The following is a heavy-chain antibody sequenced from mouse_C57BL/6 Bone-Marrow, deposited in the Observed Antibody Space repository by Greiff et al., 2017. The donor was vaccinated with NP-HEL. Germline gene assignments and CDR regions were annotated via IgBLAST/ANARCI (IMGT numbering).Heavy chain of an antibody. V-gene: IGHV5-16*01. Sequence: EVQLVESEGGLVQPGSSMKLSCTASGFTFSDYYMAWVRQVPEKGLEWVANINYDGSSTYYLDSLKSRFIISRDNAKNILYLQMSSLKSEDTATYYCARDHGNDYDAMDYWGQGTSVTVSS. CDR2: INYDGSST. J-gene: IGHJ4*01. CDR1: GFTFSDYY. CDR3: ARDHGNDYDAMDY.